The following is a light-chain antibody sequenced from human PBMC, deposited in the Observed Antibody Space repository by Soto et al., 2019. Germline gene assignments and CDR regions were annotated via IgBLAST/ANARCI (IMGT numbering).Light chain of an antibody. Sequence: EIVLTQSPATLSVSPGERATLSCRATQSFGSNLAWVQQKPGQAPRLLIYGASTRSTGIPARFSGSGSWSEFSLATSSPQSEDLAVYYGQPYNNWPPYNFSQGTKLEIK. CDR2: GAS. J-gene: IGKJ2*01. V-gene: IGKV3-15*01. CDR1: QSFGSN. CDR3: QPYNNWPPYN.